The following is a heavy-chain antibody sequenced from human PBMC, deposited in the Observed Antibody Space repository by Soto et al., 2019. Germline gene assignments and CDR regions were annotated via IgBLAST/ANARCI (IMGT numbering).Heavy chain of an antibody. CDR2: MSYDGNKT. D-gene: IGHD2-2*01. CDR3: AKDSYRGDIVLTPAPYGNDY. Sequence: QVQLVESGGGVVQAGRSLRLSCVASEFTFKSYGVHWVRQAPGKGLAWVAVMSYDGNKTHYADSVRGRFTISRDNSKNTLYLHMNSLRTEDTAVYYCAKDSYRGDIVLTPAPYGNDYWGQGTLVTVSS. CDR1: EFTFKSYG. V-gene: IGHV3-30*18. J-gene: IGHJ4*02.